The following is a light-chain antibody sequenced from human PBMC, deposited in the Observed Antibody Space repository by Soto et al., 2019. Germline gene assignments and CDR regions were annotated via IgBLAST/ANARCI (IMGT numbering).Light chain of an antibody. J-gene: IGLJ2*01. CDR2: DVS. CDR1: SSDVGGYNS. Sequence: QSALTQPASVSGSPGQSITISCTGTSSDVGGYNSLSWYQQHPGKAPKLMIYDVSNRPSGVSNRFSGSKSGNTASLTISGLQAEDESDYYCSSYTSRGTLAFGGGTKVTV. V-gene: IGLV2-14*01. CDR3: SSYTSRGTLA.